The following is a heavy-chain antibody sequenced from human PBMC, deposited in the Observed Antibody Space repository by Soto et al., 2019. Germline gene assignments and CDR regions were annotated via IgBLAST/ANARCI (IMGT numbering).Heavy chain of an antibody. D-gene: IGHD6-6*01. V-gene: IGHV1-69*08. CDR1: GGTFSSYT. Sequence: QVQLVQSGAEVKKPGSSVKVSCKASGGTFSSYTISWVRQAPGQGLEWMGRIIPILRIANYAQKFQGRVTITADKSTSTAYMELSSLRSEDTAVYYCAREGQLVPQFDYWGQGTLVTVSS. J-gene: IGHJ4*02. CDR3: AREGQLVPQFDY. CDR2: IIPILRIA.